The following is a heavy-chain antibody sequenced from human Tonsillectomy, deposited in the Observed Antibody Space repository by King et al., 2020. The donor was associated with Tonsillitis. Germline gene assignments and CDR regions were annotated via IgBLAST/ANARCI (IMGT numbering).Heavy chain of an antibody. CDR1: GFTFSSYG. J-gene: IGHJ4*02. Sequence: VQLVESGGGVVQPGRSLRLSCAASGFTFSSYGMHRVRQAPGKGREWVAAISYDGSNKYYAESVKGRFTISRDNSKNTLDLQMNSLRAEDTAVYYCAKDRWGGSSWRVDYWGQGTLVTVSS. CDR2: ISYDGSNK. V-gene: IGHV3-30*18. CDR3: AKDRWGGSSWRVDY. D-gene: IGHD6-13*01.